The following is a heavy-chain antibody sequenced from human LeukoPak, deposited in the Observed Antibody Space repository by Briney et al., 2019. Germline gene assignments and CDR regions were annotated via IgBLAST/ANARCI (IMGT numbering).Heavy chain of an antibody. CDR2: ISSSGGTK. J-gene: IGHJ4*02. V-gene: IGHV3-48*03. Sequence: GGSLRLSCATSGFTFSIYEMNWVRQAPGKGLEWVSYISSSGGTKYYADSVEGRFTISRDNAENSLYLQMNSLRVEDTAVYYCARDNGGYIGYDQFDFWGQGTLVTVSS. CDR3: ARDNGGYIGYDQFDF. D-gene: IGHD5-12*01. CDR1: GFTFSIYE.